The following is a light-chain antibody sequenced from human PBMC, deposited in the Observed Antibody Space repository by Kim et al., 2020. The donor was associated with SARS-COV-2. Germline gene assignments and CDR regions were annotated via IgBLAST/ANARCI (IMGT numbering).Light chain of an antibody. CDR3: QAWDSSVV. V-gene: IGLV3-1*01. CDR1: KLGDKY. CDR2: QDN. J-gene: IGLJ2*01. Sequence: SYELTQPPSVSVSQGQTASITCSGDKLGDKYACWYQQKPGQSPVLVIYQDNKRPSGIPERFSGSNSGNTATLTISGTQAMDEADYYCQAWDSSVVFGGGT.